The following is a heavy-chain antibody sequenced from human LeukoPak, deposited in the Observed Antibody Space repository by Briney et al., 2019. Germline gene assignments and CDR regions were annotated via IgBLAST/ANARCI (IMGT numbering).Heavy chain of an antibody. CDR1: GFTFDDYA. D-gene: IGHD6-13*01. CDR3: AKAGTIAAAGSVNWFDP. Sequence: GRSLRLSCAASGFTFDDYAMHWVRQAPGKGLEWVSGISWNSGSIGYADSVKGRFTISRGNAKNSLYLQMNSLRAEDTALYYCAKAGTIAAAGSVNWFDPWGQGTLVTVSS. CDR2: ISWNSGSI. V-gene: IGHV3-9*01. J-gene: IGHJ5*02.